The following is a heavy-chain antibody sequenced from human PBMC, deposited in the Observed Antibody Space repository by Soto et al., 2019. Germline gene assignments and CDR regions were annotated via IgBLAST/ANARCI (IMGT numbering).Heavy chain of an antibody. CDR1: GGSINSRGYY. J-gene: IGHJ5*02. D-gene: IGHD3-10*01. V-gene: IGHV4-31*03. Sequence: PSETLSLTCTVSGGSINSRGYYWTWIRQHRGKGLEWIGNIYYSGSIHFHPSLKSRLTMLVDTSENQFSLKLTSVTAADTAVYYCARQSESTGYLYGWFDPWGQGTLVTVSS. CDR3: ARQSESTGYLYGWFDP. CDR2: IYYSGSI.